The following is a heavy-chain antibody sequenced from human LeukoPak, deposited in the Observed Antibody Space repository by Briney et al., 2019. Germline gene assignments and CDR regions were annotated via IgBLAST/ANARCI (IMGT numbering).Heavy chain of an antibody. Sequence: SQTLSLTCTVSGGSISSGDYYWSWIRQPPGKRLEWIGYIYYSGSTYYNPSLKSRVTISVDTSKNQFSLKLSSVTAADTAVYYCARAIVVVPAAIWYFDLWGRGTLVTVSS. D-gene: IGHD2-2*01. CDR2: IYYSGST. J-gene: IGHJ2*01. CDR1: GGSISSGDYY. CDR3: ARAIVVVPAAIWYFDL. V-gene: IGHV4-30-4*01.